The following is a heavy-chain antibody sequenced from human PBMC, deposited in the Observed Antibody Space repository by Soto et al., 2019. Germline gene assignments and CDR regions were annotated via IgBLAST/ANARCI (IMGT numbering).Heavy chain of an antibody. CDR2: ISGYNGNT. V-gene: IGHV1-18*01. CDR1: DYTFTSYD. CDR3: ARRAGGRPHSSTCYRFQTPPPPPDYYDLDV. D-gene: IGHD6-13*01. J-gene: IGHJ6*02. Sequence: ASVKVSCKASDYTFTSYDINWVRQAPGQGLEWMGWISGYNGNTNYAQKLQGRVTMTTDTSTNTAYMELRSLTSDDTAVFYCARRAGGRPHSSTCYRFQTPPPPPDYYDLDVWGQGTTVTVSS.